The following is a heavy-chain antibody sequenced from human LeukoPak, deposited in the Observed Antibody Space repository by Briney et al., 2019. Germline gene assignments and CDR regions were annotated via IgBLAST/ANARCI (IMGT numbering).Heavy chain of an antibody. J-gene: IGHJ5*02. CDR1: GGSFSGYY. D-gene: IGHD5-18*01. V-gene: IGHV4-34*01. Sequence: SETLSLTCAVYGGSFSGYYWSWIRQPPGKGLELIGEINHSGSTNYNPSLKSRVTISVDTSKNQFSLKLSSVTAADTAVYYCARERGYANWFDPWGQGTLVTVSS. CDR2: INHSGST. CDR3: ARERGYANWFDP.